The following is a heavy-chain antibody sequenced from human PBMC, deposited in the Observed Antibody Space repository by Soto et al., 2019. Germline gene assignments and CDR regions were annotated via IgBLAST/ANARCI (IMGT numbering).Heavy chain of an antibody. D-gene: IGHD6-19*01. V-gene: IGHV3-30-3*01. CDR3: AKGPYSSGWYYGYYYGMDV. J-gene: IGHJ6*02. Sequence: PGGSLRLSCAASGFTFSSYAMHWVRQAPGKGLEWVAVISYDGSNKYYADSVKGRFTISRDNSKNTLYLQMNSLRAEDTAVYYCAKGPYSSGWYYGYYYGMDVWGQGTTVTVSS. CDR1: GFTFSSYA. CDR2: ISYDGSNK.